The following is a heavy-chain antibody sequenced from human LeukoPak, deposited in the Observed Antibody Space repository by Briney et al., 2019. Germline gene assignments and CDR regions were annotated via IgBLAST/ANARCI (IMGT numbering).Heavy chain of an antibody. CDR2: IYTSGST. CDR3: ARGRGWPNYYYYYYMDV. V-gene: IGHV4-4*07. Sequence: SETLSLTCTVSGGSISSYYWSWIRQPAGKGLEWIGRIYTSGSTNYNPSLKSRVTISVDTSKNQFSLKLSSVTAADTAVYYCARGRGWPNYYYYYYMDVWGKGTTVTVSS. D-gene: IGHD2-15*01. CDR1: GGSISSYY. J-gene: IGHJ6*03.